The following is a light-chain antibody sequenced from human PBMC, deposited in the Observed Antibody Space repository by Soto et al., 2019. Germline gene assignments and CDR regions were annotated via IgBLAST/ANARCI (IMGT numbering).Light chain of an antibody. CDR2: RAS. CDR3: QQYNNWLT. J-gene: IGKJ4*01. V-gene: IGKV3-15*01. CDR1: QSVSFN. Sequence: ETVMTQSPATLSVSPGERVTLSCRASQSVSFNLAWYQQKPGQAPRLLIYRASTRATGIPARFSGSGSGTEFTLTISSLQSEDFAVYYCQQYNNWLTFGGGTKVEIK.